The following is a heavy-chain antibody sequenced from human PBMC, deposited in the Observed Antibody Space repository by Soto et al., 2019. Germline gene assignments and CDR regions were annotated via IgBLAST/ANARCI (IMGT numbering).Heavy chain of an antibody. CDR2: INAGNGNT. CDR3: ARDGCSGGSCYSEDYYYGMDV. D-gene: IGHD2-15*01. J-gene: IGHJ6*02. Sequence: ASVKVSCKASGYTFTSYAMHWVRQAPGQRLEWMGWINAGNGNTKYSQKFQGRVTITRDTSASTAYMELSSLRSEDTAVYYCARDGCSGGSCYSEDYYYGMDVWGQGTSVTVSS. V-gene: IGHV1-3*01. CDR1: GYTFTSYA.